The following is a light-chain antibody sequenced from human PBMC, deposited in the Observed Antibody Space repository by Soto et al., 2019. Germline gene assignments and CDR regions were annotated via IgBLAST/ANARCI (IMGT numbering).Light chain of an antibody. V-gene: IGKV3-11*01. J-gene: IGKJ4*01. Sequence: EIVVTQSPATLSVSPGERATLSCRASQSVRSFLAWYQQKPGQAPRLLIYDASNRATGVPGRFSGSGSGTDFTLTISSLEPEDFAVYYCQQRSSWPPALSFGGGTKVDIK. CDR2: DAS. CDR3: QQRSSWPPALS. CDR1: QSVRSF.